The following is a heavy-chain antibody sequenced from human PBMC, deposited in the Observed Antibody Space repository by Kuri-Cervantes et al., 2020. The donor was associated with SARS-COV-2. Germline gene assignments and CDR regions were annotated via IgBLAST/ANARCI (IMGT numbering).Heavy chain of an antibody. CDR1: GGSFSGYY. V-gene: IGHV4-59*10. CDR3: ARVRVGYYYGLGRGDYYYYYMDV. Sequence: GSLRLSCAVYGGSFSGYYWSWIRQPPGKGLEWIGRIYTSGSTNYNPSLKSRVTMSVDTSKNQFSLKLSSVTAADTAVYYCARVRVGYYYGLGRGDYYYYYMDVWGKGTTVTVSS. J-gene: IGHJ6*03. D-gene: IGHD3-10*01. CDR2: IYTSGST.